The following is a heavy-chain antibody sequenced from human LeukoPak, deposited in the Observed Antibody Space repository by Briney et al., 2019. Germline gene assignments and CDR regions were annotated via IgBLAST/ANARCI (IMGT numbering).Heavy chain of an antibody. Sequence: PGGSLRLSCAASGFTFSSYAMSWVRQAPGKGLEWVSAISGSGGSTYYADSVKGRLTISRDNSKNTLYLQMNSLRAEDTAVYYCAKAQWELLLLDYWGQGTPVTVSS. CDR2: ISGSGGST. J-gene: IGHJ4*02. D-gene: IGHD1-26*01. CDR3: AKAQWELLLLDY. CDR1: GFTFSSYA. V-gene: IGHV3-23*01.